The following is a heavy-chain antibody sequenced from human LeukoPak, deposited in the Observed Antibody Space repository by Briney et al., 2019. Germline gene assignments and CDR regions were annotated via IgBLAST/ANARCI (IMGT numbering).Heavy chain of an antibody. V-gene: IGHV4-59*08. CDR1: GGSISGYY. CDR3: ARGKDGLDWYFDL. CDR2: IYYSGST. Sequence: SETLSLTCIVSGGSISGYYWSWIRQPPGKGLEWIGSIYYSGSTDYNPSLKSRVIISVDTSKNQFSLSLISVTAADTAVYYCARGKDGLDWYFDLWGRGTLVTVSS. J-gene: IGHJ2*01. D-gene: IGHD5-24*01.